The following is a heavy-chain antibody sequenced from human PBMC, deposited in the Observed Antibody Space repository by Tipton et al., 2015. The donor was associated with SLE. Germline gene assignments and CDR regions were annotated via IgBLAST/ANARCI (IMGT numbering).Heavy chain of an antibody. J-gene: IGHJ5*02. CDR1: GGSISSEY. V-gene: IGHV4-4*07. Sequence: TLSLTCTVSGGSISSEYWSWLRQPAGKGLEWIGRLNPSGGTNYNPSLKSRVTMSVDTSKNQFSLNLRSVTAADTAVYYCARRVVESAQLGLMNNWFDPWGQGILVTVSS. CDR3: ARRVVESAQLGLMNNWFDP. CDR2: LNPSGGT. D-gene: IGHD5-24*01.